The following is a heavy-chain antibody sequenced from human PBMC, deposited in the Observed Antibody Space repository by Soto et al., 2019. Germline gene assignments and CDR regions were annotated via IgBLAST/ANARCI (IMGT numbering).Heavy chain of an antibody. V-gene: IGHV1-18*01. Sequence: QVQLVQSGAEVKKPGASVKVSCKASGYTFTSYGISWVRQAPGQGLEWMGWISAYNGNTNYAQKLQGRVTMNTDTSTSTSYMELRSLRSDDTAVYYCARDYDLRTVNTAFEGPNYYYYYMDVWGKGTTVTVSS. CDR1: GYTFTSYG. CDR3: ARDYDLRTVNTAFEGPNYYYYYMDV. J-gene: IGHJ6*03. D-gene: IGHD3-3*01. CDR2: ISAYNGNT.